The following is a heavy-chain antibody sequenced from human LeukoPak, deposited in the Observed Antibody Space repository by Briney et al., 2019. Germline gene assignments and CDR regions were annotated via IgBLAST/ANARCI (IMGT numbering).Heavy chain of an antibody. CDR1: GFTFSSYA. V-gene: IGHV3-30*03. Sequence: GGSLRLSCAASGFTFSSYAMSWVRQAPGKGLEWVAVISYDGSAQFYVDSVKGRFTISRDNSRNTLYLQMNSLRAEDTAVYYCARDLGGSLDYWGQGTLVTVSS. D-gene: IGHD3-10*01. CDR3: ARDLGGSLDY. J-gene: IGHJ4*02. CDR2: ISYDGSAQ.